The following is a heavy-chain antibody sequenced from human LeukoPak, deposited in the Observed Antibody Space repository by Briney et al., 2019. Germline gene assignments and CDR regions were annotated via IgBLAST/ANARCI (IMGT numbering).Heavy chain of an antibody. CDR2: FDPEDDET. CDR1: GYTLTELS. Sequence: GASVKVSCKVSGYTLTELSVHWVRQAPGKGLEWMGGFDPEDDETIYTQKFRGRVTMTEDTSTDTAYMDLSSLRSEDTAVYYCVTNLHSRTWYRPAFDIWGQGTMVTVSS. CDR3: VTNLHSRTWYRPAFDI. D-gene: IGHD6-13*01. J-gene: IGHJ3*02. V-gene: IGHV1-24*01.